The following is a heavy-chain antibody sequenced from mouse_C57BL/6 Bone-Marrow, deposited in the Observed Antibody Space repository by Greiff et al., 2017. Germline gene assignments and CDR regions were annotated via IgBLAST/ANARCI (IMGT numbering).Heavy chain of an antibody. J-gene: IGHJ2*01. CDR3: ARDYGLFFDY. V-gene: IGHV1-54*01. D-gene: IGHD1-1*02. Sequence: VQRVESGAELVRPGTSVKVSCKASGYAFTNYLIEWVKQRPGQGLEWIGVINPGSGGTNYNEKFKGKATLTADKSSSTAYMQLSSLTSEDSAVYFCARDYGLFFDYWGQGTTLTVSS. CDR1: GYAFTNYL. CDR2: INPGSGGT.